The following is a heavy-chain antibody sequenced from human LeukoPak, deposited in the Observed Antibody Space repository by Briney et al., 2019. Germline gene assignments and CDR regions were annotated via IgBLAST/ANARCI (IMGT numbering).Heavy chain of an antibody. J-gene: IGHJ4*02. CDR2: IKSKTDGETT. V-gene: IGHV3-15*01. Sequence: PGGSRRLSCVDSGFTFTNAWMSWVRQAPGKGLEWIGRIKSKTDGETTNYAEPVRGRFTISRDDSKSAVCMQMNSLKIEDTAVYYCTTDLGTYYHGSQRLIPIDYWGQGTLVTVS. CDR3: TTDLGTYYHGSQRLIPIDY. D-gene: IGHD3-10*01. CDR1: GFTFTNAW.